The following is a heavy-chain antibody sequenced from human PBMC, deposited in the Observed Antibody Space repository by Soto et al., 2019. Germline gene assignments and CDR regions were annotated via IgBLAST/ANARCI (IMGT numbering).Heavy chain of an antibody. D-gene: IGHD3-16*01. CDR2: INPSGGAT. CDR3: ALTGLFTRSFDY. CDR1: GYTITSYY. Sequence: QVHLVQSGAEVRKPGASVKVPCKASGYTITSYYMHWVRQAPGQGLEWMGMINPSGGATSYARKFQGRVTMTRDRATSTVYMELSSLRSEDTAVYYCALTGLFTRSFDYWGQGTLVTVSS. V-gene: IGHV1-46*01. J-gene: IGHJ4*02.